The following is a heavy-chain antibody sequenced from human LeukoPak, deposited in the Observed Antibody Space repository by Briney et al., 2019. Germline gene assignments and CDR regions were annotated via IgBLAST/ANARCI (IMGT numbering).Heavy chain of an antibody. V-gene: IGHV1-2*02. J-gene: IGHJ4*02. CDR3: ASWAGGNEPIASFDY. CDR1: GYTFTGYY. CDR2: INLNSGGT. D-gene: IGHD6-13*01. Sequence: ASVKVSCKTSGYTFTGYYMHWMRQAPGQGLEWMGWINLNSGGTNYAQKFKGRVTMTRATSISTAYMELNRLRSDDTAVYYCASWAGGNEPIASFDYWGQGTLVTVSS.